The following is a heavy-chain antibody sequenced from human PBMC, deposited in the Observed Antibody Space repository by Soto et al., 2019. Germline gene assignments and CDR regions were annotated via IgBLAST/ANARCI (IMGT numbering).Heavy chain of an antibody. J-gene: IGHJ6*02. CDR2: INHSGST. Sequence: SATLSLTCAVYGGSFSGYYWSWIRQPPGKGLEWIGEINHSGSTNYNPALKSRVTISVDTSKNQFSLKLSSVTAADTAVYYCARGRDPYIVVVPAAMRSRSYYYGMDVWGQGTTVTVSS. CDR3: ARGRDPYIVVVPAAMRSRSYYYGMDV. D-gene: IGHD2-2*01. CDR1: GGSFSGYY. V-gene: IGHV4-34*01.